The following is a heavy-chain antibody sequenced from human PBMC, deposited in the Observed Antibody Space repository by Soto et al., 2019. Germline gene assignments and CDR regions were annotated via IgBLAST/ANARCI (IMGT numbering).Heavy chain of an antibody. V-gene: IGHV4-59*01. D-gene: IGHD4-17*01. CDR3: AREHDYGGNFDY. CDR2: IYYSGST. Sequence: SETLSLTCTVSGGSISRYYWSWIRQPPGKGLEWIGYIYYSGSTNYNPSLKSRVTISVDTSKNQFSLKLSSVTAADTAVYYCAREHDYGGNFDYWGQGTQVTVS. J-gene: IGHJ4*02. CDR1: GGSISRYY.